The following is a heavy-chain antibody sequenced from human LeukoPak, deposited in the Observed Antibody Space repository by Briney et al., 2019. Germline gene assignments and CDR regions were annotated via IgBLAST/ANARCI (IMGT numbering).Heavy chain of an antibody. CDR3: ARDHRYGGLFDY. V-gene: IGHV3-30*04. J-gene: IGHJ4*02. CDR2: IFYDGSTK. Sequence: QAGRSLRLSCAASGFTFSNYAMHWVRQAPGKGLEWVAVIFYDGSTKYYADSVKGRFTISRDNSKNTLYLQMNSLRAEDTAVYYCARDHRYGGLFDYWGQGTLVTVSS. CDR1: GFTFSNYA. D-gene: IGHD1-1*01.